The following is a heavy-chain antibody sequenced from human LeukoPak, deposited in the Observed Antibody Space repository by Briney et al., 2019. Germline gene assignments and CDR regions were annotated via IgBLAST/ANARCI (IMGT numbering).Heavy chain of an antibody. CDR2: IYYSGST. J-gene: IGHJ4*02. CDR1: GGSISSSNYY. Sequence: SETLSLTCTVSGGSISSSNYYWGWIRQPPGKGLEWVGTIYYSGSTYYNPSLKSRITISVDTSKNQFSLKLSSVTAADTAVYYCARPTSKLGSFDYWGQGTLVTVSS. V-gene: IGHV4-39*01. CDR3: ARPTSKLGSFDY. D-gene: IGHD2/OR15-2a*01.